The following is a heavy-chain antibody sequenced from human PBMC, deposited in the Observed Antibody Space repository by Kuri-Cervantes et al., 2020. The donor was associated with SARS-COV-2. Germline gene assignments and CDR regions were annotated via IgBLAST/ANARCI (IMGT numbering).Heavy chain of an antibody. CDR2: IWFYGSNK. D-gene: IGHD5-24*01. V-gene: IGHV3-33*08. CDR1: GFSFSTYG. J-gene: IGHJ4*02. Sequence: GGSLRLSCAASGFSFSTYGMQWVRQAPGKGLEWVAVIWFYGSNKNYADSVKGRFTVSRDNSKKTLYLEMNSLRAGDTAVYYCAKMDGIRLGIEYWGQGTLVTVSS. CDR3: AKMDGIRLGIEY.